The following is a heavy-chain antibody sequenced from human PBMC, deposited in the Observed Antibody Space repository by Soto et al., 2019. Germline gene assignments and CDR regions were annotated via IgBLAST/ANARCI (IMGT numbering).Heavy chain of an antibody. CDR1: GFSFHDYV. D-gene: IGHD1-26*01. CDR2: ISYNSRVI. J-gene: IGHJ3*01. CDR3: VTPTSDSFSEGFNL. V-gene: IGHV3-9*01. Sequence: EVKLVESGGGLVQPGRSLRLSCAGSGFSFHDYVMHWVRQAPGKGLEWVSGISYNSRVIDYADSVKGRFTISRDNAENSLYLQMNSLTAEDTALYYCVTPTSDSFSEGFNLWGQGTMVTVSS.